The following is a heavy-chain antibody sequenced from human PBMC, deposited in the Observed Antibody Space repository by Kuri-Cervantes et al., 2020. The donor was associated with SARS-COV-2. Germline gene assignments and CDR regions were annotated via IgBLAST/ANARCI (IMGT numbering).Heavy chain of an antibody. V-gene: IGHV3-74*01. CDR1: GFTFSSYW. J-gene: IGHJ6*02. CDR3: ARDSEGKYDLWSGYQYYYFYGMDV. CDR2: INSDGSST. D-gene: IGHD3/OR15-3a*01. Sequence: GESLKISCASSGFTFSSYWMHWVRQAPGKGLVWVSRINSDGSSTSYADSVKGRFTISRDNAKNTLYLQMSSLRAEDTAVYYCARDSEGKYDLWSGYQYYYFYGMDVWGQGTAVTVSS.